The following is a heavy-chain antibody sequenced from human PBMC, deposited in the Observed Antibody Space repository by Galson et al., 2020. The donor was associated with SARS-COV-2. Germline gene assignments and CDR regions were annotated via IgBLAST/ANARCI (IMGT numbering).Heavy chain of an antibody. Sequence: GGSLRLSCAASGFTFSSYEMNWVRQAPGKGLEWVSYISSSGSTIYYADSVKGRFTISRDNAKNSLYLQMNSLRAEDTAVYYCARESKGGNGFDYWGQGTLVTVSS. V-gene: IGHV3-48*03. J-gene: IGHJ4*02. CDR3: ARESKGGNGFDY. CDR1: GFTFSSYE. CDR2: ISSSGSTI. D-gene: IGHD2-15*01.